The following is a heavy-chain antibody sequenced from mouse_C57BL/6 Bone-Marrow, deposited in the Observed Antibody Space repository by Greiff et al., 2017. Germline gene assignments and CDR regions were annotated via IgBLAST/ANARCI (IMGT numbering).Heavy chain of an antibody. D-gene: IGHD4-1*01. V-gene: IGHV1-64*01. CDR3: ARSIWSWDPPAWFAY. Sequence: QVQLQQPGAELVKPGASVKLSCKASGYTFTSYWMHWVKQRPGQGLEWIGMIHPNSGSTNYNEKFKSKATLTVDKSSSTAYMQLSSLTSEDSAVYDGARSIWSWDPPAWFAYWGQGTLVTVSA. CDR2: IHPNSGST. J-gene: IGHJ3*01. CDR1: GYTFTSYW.